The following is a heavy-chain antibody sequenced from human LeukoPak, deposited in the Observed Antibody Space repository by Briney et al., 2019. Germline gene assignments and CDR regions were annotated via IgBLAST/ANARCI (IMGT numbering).Heavy chain of an antibody. CDR2: IYYSGST. Sequence: PSETLSLTCTVSGGSISSYYWSWIRQPPGKGLEWIGYIYYSGSTYYNPSLKSRVTISVDTSKNQFSLKLSSVTAADTAVYYCARMGYYFDYWGQGTLVTVSS. CDR3: ARMGYYFDY. CDR1: GGSISSYY. V-gene: IGHV4-59*06. J-gene: IGHJ4*02. D-gene: IGHD2-15*01.